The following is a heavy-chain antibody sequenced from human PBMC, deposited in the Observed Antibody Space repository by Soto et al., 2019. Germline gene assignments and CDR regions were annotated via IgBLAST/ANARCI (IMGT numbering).Heavy chain of an antibody. V-gene: IGHV3-15*01. CDR2: IKSKTDGGTA. CDR1: GFTVSNAW. CDR3: TTGIYYDLLTGFHNVAY. D-gene: IGHD3-9*01. J-gene: IGHJ4*01. Sequence: GGSLRLSRAASGFTVSNAWMSWVRKAPGKGLEWVGRIKSKTDGGTADYAAPVKGRFTISRDDSKNTVYLQMNSLKTEDTAVYYCTTGIYYDLLTGFHNVAYRGHGPLV.